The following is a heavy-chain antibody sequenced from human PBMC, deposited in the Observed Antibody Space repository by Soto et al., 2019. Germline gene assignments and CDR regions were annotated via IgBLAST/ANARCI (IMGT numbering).Heavy chain of an antibody. CDR1: GDSCTSYW. Sequence: GELLKISCKGSGDSCTSYWISWVRQMPGKGLEWMGRIDPSDSYTNYSPSFQGHVTISADKSISTAYLQWSSLKASDTAMYYCAITHPGYYYGMAVWGQGTTVTVTS. V-gene: IGHV5-10-1*01. CDR2: IDPSDSYT. J-gene: IGHJ6*02. CDR3: AITHPGYYYGMAV.